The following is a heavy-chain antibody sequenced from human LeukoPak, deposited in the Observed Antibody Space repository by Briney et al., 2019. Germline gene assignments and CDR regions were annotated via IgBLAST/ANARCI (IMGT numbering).Heavy chain of an antibody. CDR3: AELGITMIGGV. CDR1: GFTFSSYS. V-gene: IGHV3-21*01. Sequence: GGSLRLSCAASGFTFSSYSMNWVRQAPGKGLEWVSSISSSSSYIYYTDSVKGRFTISRDNAKNSLYLQMNSLRAEDTAVYYCAELGITMIGGVWGKGTTVTISS. D-gene: IGHD3-10*02. CDR2: ISSSSSYI. J-gene: IGHJ6*04.